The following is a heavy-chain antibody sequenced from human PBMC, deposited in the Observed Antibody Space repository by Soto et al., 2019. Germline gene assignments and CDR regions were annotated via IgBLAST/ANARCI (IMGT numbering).Heavy chain of an antibody. J-gene: IGHJ3*02. Sequence: VASVKVSCKASGGTFSRYAISWVRQAPGQGLEWMGGIIPIFGTANYAQKFQGRVTITADESTSTAYMELSSLRSEDTAVYYCARLKVDPEVPAAMPGSAFDIWGQGTMVTVSS. CDR3: ARLKVDPEVPAAMPGSAFDI. D-gene: IGHD2-2*01. V-gene: IGHV1-69*13. CDR1: GGTFSRYA. CDR2: IIPIFGTA.